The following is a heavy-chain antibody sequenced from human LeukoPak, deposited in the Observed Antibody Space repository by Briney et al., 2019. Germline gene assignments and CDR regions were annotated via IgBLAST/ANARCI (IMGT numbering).Heavy chain of an antibody. CDR3: ARDQKRNALPIIRAAAGGGLDY. V-gene: IGHV4-39*02. Sequence: SETLSLTCTVSGGSISSSSYYWGWIRQPPGKGLEWIGSIYYSGSTYYNPSLKSRVTISVDTSKNQFSLKLSSVTAADAAVYYCARDQKRNALPIIRAAAGGGLDYWGQGTLVTVSS. D-gene: IGHD6-13*01. J-gene: IGHJ4*02. CDR1: GGSISSSSYY. CDR2: IYYSGST.